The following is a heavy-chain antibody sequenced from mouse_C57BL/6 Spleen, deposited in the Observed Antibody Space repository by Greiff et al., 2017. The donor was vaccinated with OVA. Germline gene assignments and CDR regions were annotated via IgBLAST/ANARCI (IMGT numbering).Heavy chain of an antibody. CDR2: ISYDGSN. J-gene: IGHJ4*01. V-gene: IGHV3-6*01. CDR1: GYSITSCYY. CDR3: ARDDGYAMDY. Sequence: EVQLQQSGPGLVKPSQSLSLTCSVTGYSITSCYYWNWIRQFPGNKLEWMGYISYDGSNNYNPSLKNRITLTRATSKNQFFLKLNSVTTEDAATYYCARDDGYAMDYWGQGTSVTVSS.